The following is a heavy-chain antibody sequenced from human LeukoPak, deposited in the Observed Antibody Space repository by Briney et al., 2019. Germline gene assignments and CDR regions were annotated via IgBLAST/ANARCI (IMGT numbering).Heavy chain of an antibody. V-gene: IGHV1-69*04. CDR2: IIPILGIA. D-gene: IGHD6-13*01. CDR3: ARDPWVAAAPIDY. CDR1: GGTFSSYA. J-gene: IGHJ4*02. Sequence: ASVKVSCKASGGTFSSYAISWVRQAPGQGLEWMRRIIPILGIANYAQKFQGRVTITADKSTSTAYMELSSLRSEDTAVYYCARDPWVAAAPIDYWGQGTLVTVSS.